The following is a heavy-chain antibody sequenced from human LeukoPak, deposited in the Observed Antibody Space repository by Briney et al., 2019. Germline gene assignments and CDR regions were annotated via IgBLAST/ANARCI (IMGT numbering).Heavy chain of an antibody. J-gene: IGHJ4*02. D-gene: IGHD3-22*01. Sequence: SETLSLTCTVSGGSISSYYWSWIRQPPGKGLEWIGYIYYSGSTNYNPSLKSRVTISVDTSKNQFSLKLGSVTAADTAVYYCAREYDSSGYAFDYWGQGTLVTVSS. CDR1: GGSISSYY. CDR3: AREYDSSGYAFDY. CDR2: IYYSGST. V-gene: IGHV4-59*01.